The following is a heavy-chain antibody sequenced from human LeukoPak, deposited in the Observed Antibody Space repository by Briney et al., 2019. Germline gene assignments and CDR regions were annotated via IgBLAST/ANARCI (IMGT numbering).Heavy chain of an antibody. V-gene: IGHV4-34*01. J-gene: IGHJ4*02. CDR2: INHSGST. CDR1: GGSFSGYY. Sequence: KASETLSLTCAVYGGSFSGYYWSWIRQPPGKGLEWIGEINHSGSTNYNPSLKSRVTISVDTSKNQFSLKLSSVTAADTAVYYCARGVVYCSSTSCPVDYWGQGTLVTVSS. D-gene: IGHD2-2*01. CDR3: ARGVVYCSSTSCPVDY.